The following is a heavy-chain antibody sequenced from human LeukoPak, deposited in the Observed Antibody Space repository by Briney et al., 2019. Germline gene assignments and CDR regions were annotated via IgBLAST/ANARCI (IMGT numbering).Heavy chain of an antibody. D-gene: IGHD6-13*01. CDR3: ARESRSSSAY. Sequence: PGGSLRLSCAASGFTFSSYEMNWVRQAPAKGLEGVSHISSSGSTIYYADSVKGRFTISRDNAKNSLYLQMNSLRAEDTAVYYCARESRSSSAYWGQGTLVTVYS. CDR1: GFTFSSYE. J-gene: IGHJ4*02. CDR2: ISSSGSTI. V-gene: IGHV3-48*03.